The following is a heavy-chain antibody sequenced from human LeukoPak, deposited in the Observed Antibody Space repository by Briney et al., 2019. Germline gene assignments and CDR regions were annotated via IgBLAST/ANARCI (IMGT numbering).Heavy chain of an antibody. V-gene: IGHV1-24*01. CDR3: ATVKRELPPRGFLEPSRYAEYFQH. D-gene: IGHD1-26*01. J-gene: IGHJ1*01. CDR2: FDPEDGET. CDR1: GYTLTELS. Sequence: GASVKVSCKVSGYTLTELSMHWVRQAPGKGLEWMGGFDPEDGETIYAQKFQGRVTMTEDTSTDTAYMELSSLRSEDTAVYYCATVKRELPPRGFLEPSRYAEYFQHWGQGTLVTVSS.